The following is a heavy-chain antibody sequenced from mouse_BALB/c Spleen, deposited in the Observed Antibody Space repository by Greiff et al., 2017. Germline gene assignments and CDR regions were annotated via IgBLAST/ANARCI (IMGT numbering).Heavy chain of an antibody. CDR2: IDPANGNT. Sequence: EVQLQQSGAELVKPGASVKLSCTASGFNIKDIYMHWVKQRPEQGLEWIGRIDPANGNTKYDPKFQGKATITADTSSNTAYLQRSSLTSEDTAVYYCAMITTVAPMDYWGQGTSVTVSS. J-gene: IGHJ4*01. V-gene: IGHV14-3*02. CDR3: AMITTVAPMDY. CDR1: GFNIKDIY. D-gene: IGHD1-1*01.